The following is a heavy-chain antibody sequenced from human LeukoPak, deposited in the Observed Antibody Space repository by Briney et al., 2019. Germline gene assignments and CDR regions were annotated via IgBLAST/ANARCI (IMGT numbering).Heavy chain of an antibody. CDR3: ASPRVGGSSWSFDY. D-gene: IGHD6-13*01. CDR2: ISSSSSYI. V-gene: IGHV3-21*01. Sequence: PGGSLRLSCAASGFTFSSYSMNWVRQAPGKGLEWVSSISSSSSYIYYADSVKGRFTISRDNAKNSLYLQMNSLRAEDTAVYYCASPRVGGSSWSFDYWGQGTLVTVSS. J-gene: IGHJ4*02. CDR1: GFTFSSYS.